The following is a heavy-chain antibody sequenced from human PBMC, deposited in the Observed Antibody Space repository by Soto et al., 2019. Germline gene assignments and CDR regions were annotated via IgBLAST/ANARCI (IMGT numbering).Heavy chain of an antibody. J-gene: IGHJ6*02. CDR3: ASPGIVGATGYYYYGMDV. CDR2: ISSSSSTI. V-gene: IGHV3-48*02. Sequence: GGSLRLSCAASGFTFSSYSMNWVRQAPGKGLEWVSYISSSSSTIYYADSVKGRFTISRDNAKNSLYLQMNSLRDEDTAVYYCASPGIVGATGYYYYGMDVWGPGTTLTVSS. CDR1: GFTFSSYS. D-gene: IGHD1-26*01.